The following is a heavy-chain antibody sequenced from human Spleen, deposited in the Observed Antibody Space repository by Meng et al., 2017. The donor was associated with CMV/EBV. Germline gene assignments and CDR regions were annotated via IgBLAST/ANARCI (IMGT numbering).Heavy chain of an antibody. Sequence: SETLSLTCTVSGGSISSYYWSWIRQPPGKGLEWIGYIYYSGSTNYNPSLKRRVTISVDTSKNQFSLKPSSVTAADTAVHYCARGRDFGVVTPAYWGQGTLVTVSS. CDR3: ARGRDFGVVTPAY. CDR1: GGSISSYY. V-gene: IGHV4-59*01. D-gene: IGHD3-3*01. J-gene: IGHJ4*02. CDR2: IYYSGST.